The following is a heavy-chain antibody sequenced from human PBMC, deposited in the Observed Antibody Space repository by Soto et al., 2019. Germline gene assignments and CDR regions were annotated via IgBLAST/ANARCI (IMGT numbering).Heavy chain of an antibody. D-gene: IGHD3-3*01. CDR3: ARGSMNYVFWSGYPRGNWFDP. J-gene: IGHJ5*02. Sequence: SETLSLTCTVSGGSISSYYWSWIRQPPGKGLEWIGYIYYSGSTNYNPSLKSRVTISVDTSKNQFSLKLSSVTAADTAVYYCARGSMNYVFWSGYPRGNWFDPWGQGTLVTVSS. CDR2: IYYSGST. V-gene: IGHV4-59*01. CDR1: GGSISSYY.